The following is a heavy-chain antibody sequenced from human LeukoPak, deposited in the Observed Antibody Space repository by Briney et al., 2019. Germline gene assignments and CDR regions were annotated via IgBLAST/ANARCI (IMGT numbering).Heavy chain of an antibody. J-gene: IGHJ4*02. CDR3: VKGDYGDYPYFFDY. V-gene: IGHV3-64D*09. D-gene: IGHD4-17*01. Sequence: GGSLRLSCSAAGFTFRSYAMYWVRRAPGKGLEYVSAISSNGNNTYYADSVKGRFTISRDNSKNTLYLQMSSLRAEDTAVYYCVKGDYGDYPYFFDYWGQGTLVTVSS. CDR2: ISSNGNNT. CDR1: GFTFRSYA.